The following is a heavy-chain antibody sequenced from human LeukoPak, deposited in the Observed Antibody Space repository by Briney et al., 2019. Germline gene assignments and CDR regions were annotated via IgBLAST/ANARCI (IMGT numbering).Heavy chain of an antibody. CDR2: ITPIFGAA. CDR1: GGTFSSYP. V-gene: IGHV1-69*13. D-gene: IGHD4-23*01. CDR3: ARNSRVASTSGLNY. Sequence: ASVKVSCKASGGTFSSYPFTWVRQAPGQGLEWMGEITPIFGAANYAQTFQGRVTITADESTNTVFMELSSLRSDDTAFYYCARNSRVASTSGLNYWGQGTLVTVSS. J-gene: IGHJ4*02.